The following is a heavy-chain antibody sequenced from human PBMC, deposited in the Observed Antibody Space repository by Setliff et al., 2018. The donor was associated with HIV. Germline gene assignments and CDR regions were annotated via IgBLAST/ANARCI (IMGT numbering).Heavy chain of an antibody. CDR2: LNPTSGNT. J-gene: IGHJ4*02. CDR3: ARGAPGRSCSGGSCSHFDY. CDR1: GYTFTSLD. V-gene: IGHV1-8*01. Sequence: ASVKVSCKASGYTFTSLDINWVRQATGQGPEWMGWLNPTSGNTGSAQRFQGRVTMTRNTSISIAYMELSNLRSEDTAVYYCARGAPGRSCSGGSCSHFDYWGQGTLVTVSS. D-gene: IGHD2-15*01.